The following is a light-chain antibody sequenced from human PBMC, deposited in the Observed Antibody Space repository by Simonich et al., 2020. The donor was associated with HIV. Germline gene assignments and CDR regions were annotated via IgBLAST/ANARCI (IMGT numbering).Light chain of an antibody. CDR3: MQGIHLPPIT. Sequence: DIVMTQSPLSLPVTPGEPASISCRPRQSLLSSNGLNYLDWYLRKPGQSPQLLIYEVSSRFSGVPDRFSGSGSGTDLTLKISRVEAEDVGVYYCMQGIHLPPITFGQGTRLEIK. CDR1: QSLLSSNGLNY. V-gene: IGKV2-29*03. CDR2: EVS. J-gene: IGKJ5*01.